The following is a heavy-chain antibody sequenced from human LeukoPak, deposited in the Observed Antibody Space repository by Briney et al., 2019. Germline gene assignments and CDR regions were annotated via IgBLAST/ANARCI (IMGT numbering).Heavy chain of an antibody. CDR2: IKSKTDGGTT. V-gene: IGHV3-15*01. D-gene: IGHD5-18*01. CDR1: GFTFSNAW. J-gene: IGHJ4*02. Sequence: GGSLRLSCAASGFTFSNAWMSWVRQAPGKGLEWVGRIKSKTDGGTTGYAAPVKGRFTISRDDSKNTLYLQMNSLKTEDTAVYYCTTRQGAMVIRDYWGQGTLVTVSS. CDR3: TTRQGAMVIRDY.